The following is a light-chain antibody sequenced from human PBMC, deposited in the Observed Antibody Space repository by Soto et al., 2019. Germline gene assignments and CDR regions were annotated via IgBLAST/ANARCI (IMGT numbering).Light chain of an antibody. CDR3: QQYGSSPPIT. V-gene: IGKV3-20*01. CDR2: GAS. J-gene: IGKJ5*01. CDR1: QSVSSSY. Sequence: VLPQSPGTLSLSPGERATLSCRASQSVSSSYLAWYQQKPGQAPRLLIYGASSRATGIPDRFSGSGSGTDFTLTISRLEPEDFAVYYCQQYGSSPPITFGQGTRLEIK.